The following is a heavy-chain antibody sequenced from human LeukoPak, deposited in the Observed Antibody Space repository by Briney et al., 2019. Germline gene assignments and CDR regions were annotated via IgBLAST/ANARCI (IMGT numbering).Heavy chain of an antibody. Sequence: SVKVSCKASGGTFSSYAISWVRQAPGQGLEWMGGIIPIFGTANYAQKFQGRVTITADESTSTAYVELSSLRSEDTAVYYCARDSESIQAARRDYYYYYMDVWGKGTTVTVSS. D-gene: IGHD6-6*01. CDR1: GGTFSSYA. CDR2: IIPIFGTA. J-gene: IGHJ6*03. CDR3: ARDSESIQAARRDYYYYYMDV. V-gene: IGHV1-69*01.